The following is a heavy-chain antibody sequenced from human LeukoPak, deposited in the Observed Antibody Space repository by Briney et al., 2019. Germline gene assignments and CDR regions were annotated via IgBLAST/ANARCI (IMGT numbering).Heavy chain of an antibody. Sequence: GGSLTLSCSASGFTLSSYAMHWVRPAPGKGLEYVSAISSTGGSTYYADSVKGRFTICRDNSKNTLYLQMSSLRAEDTSVYYCVKAPRTTVVGFDIWGQGTMVTVSS. CDR1: GFTLSSYA. CDR3: VKAPRTTVVGFDI. D-gene: IGHD4-11*01. V-gene: IGHV3-64D*09. J-gene: IGHJ3*02. CDR2: ISSTGGST.